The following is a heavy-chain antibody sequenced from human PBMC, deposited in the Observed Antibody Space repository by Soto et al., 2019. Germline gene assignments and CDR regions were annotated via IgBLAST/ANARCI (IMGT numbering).Heavy chain of an antibody. Sequence: GGSLRLSCAASGFTFSSYAMSWVRQAPGKGLEWVSAISASGSSTYYADSVKGRFTISRDNSKNTLYLEMNSLKAEDTAVYYCAKEVVVGIEAAGFYTWGHGTLVTVSS. CDR3: AKEVVVGIEAAGFYT. J-gene: IGHJ5*01. V-gene: IGHV3-23*01. D-gene: IGHD6-13*01. CDR2: ISASGSST. CDR1: GFTFSSYA.